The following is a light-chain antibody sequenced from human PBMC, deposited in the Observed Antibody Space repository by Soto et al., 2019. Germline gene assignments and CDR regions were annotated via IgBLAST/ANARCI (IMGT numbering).Light chain of an antibody. CDR2: GVS. V-gene: IGKV3-15*01. Sequence: EIVMTQSPATLSVSPGERATLSCRASQSVGSNLAWYQQKPGQAPRLLIYGVSTRATGVPARFSGSGSGTEFTLNISTLQSEDFAVYYCQHFNNWPPWTFGQGTKVEIK. CDR3: QHFNNWPPWT. CDR1: QSVGSN. J-gene: IGKJ1*01.